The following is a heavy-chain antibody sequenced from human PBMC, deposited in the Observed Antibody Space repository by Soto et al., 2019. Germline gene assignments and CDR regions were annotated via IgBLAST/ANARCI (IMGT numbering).Heavy chain of an antibody. V-gene: IGHV2-5*02. CDR2: VSWDDTK. J-gene: IGHJ4*02. CDR1: GCSLSTSGVG. D-gene: IGHD4-17*01. Sequence: QITLRESGPTLVKPTQTLTLTCTFSGCSLSTSGVGVGWIRQPPGKALAWLAVVSWDDTKHYSLSLKSMLTITKDTSKNQVFLTLTNMDPVDTATYFCARKGYVDYPLDYWGQGTMITVSS. CDR3: ARKGYVDYPLDY.